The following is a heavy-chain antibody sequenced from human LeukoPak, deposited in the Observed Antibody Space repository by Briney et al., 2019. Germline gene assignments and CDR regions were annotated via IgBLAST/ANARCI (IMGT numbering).Heavy chain of an antibody. D-gene: IGHD6-6*01. Sequence: SETLSLTCTVSGGSISSFYWSWIRQLPGKGMEDIGHISYSGFTNYNPSLKSRVTMSVDTSRNQFSLKLSSVTAADTAVYYCARYGSSSLRAGYYYYMDVWAKGTTVTVSS. CDR2: ISYSGFT. V-gene: IGHV4-59*01. CDR3: ARYGSSSLRAGYYYYMDV. CDR1: GGSISSFY. J-gene: IGHJ6*03.